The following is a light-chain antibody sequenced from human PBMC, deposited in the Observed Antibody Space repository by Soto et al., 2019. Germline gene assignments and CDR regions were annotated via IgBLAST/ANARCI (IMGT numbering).Light chain of an antibody. V-gene: IGLV2-14*03. CDR1: SSDVGGFNY. CDR3: ASYTTSSTYV. CDR2: DVT. J-gene: IGLJ1*01. Sequence: QSALTQPASVSGAAGQAIAISCTGTSSDVGGFNYVSWYQQHPGKAPKLLIYDVTSRPSGVSDRFSGSKSANTASLTISGLQAEDEADYYCASYTTSSTYVFGTGTKVTVL.